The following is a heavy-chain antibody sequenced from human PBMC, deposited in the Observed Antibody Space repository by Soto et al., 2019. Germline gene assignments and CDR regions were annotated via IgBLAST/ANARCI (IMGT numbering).Heavy chain of an antibody. CDR3: ARDFHYYDSGGYYFFDN. D-gene: IGHD3-22*01. V-gene: IGHV3-7*03. CDR1: GFTFSSYW. Sequence: GGSLSLACEASGFTFSSYWMSWVRQAPGKGPEWVANLNQDGSEKYYVDSVKGRFTISRDNAKNSLYLQMYSLRAEDTAVYYCARDFHYYDSGGYYFFDNWGQGTLVTVSS. J-gene: IGHJ4*02. CDR2: LNQDGSEK.